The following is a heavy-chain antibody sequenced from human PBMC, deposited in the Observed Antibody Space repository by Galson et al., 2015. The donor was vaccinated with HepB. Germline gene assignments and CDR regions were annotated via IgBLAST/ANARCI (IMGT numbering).Heavy chain of an antibody. J-gene: IGHJ4*02. D-gene: IGHD3-22*01. V-gene: IGHV3-30*18. CDR2: ISSDGNNK. CDR3: AKDYYESTGYYYVFNYFDY. CDR1: GFTFSSYG. Sequence: SLRLSCAASGFTFSSYGMHWVRQAPGKGLEWVAAISSDGNNKYYADSVKGRFTISRDNSKNTLSLQMNSLRAEDTAAYYCAKDYYESTGYYYVFNYFDYWGQATLVTVSS.